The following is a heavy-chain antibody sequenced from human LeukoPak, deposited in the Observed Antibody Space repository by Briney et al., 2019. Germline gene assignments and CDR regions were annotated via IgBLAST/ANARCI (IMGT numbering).Heavy chain of an antibody. CDR3: AAMGWRIDAFDI. CDR1: GFTFDDYA. V-gene: IGHV3-43*02. CDR2: ISGDGGST. D-gene: IGHD5-18*01. J-gene: IGHJ3*02. Sequence: AGGSRRLSCAASGFTFDDYAMHWVRQAPGKGLEWVSLISGDGGSTYYADSVKGRFTISRDNSKNSLYLQMNSLRTEDTALYYCAAMGWRIDAFDIWGQGTMVTVSS.